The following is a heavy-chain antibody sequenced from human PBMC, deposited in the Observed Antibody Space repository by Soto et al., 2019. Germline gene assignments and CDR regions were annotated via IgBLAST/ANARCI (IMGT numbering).Heavy chain of an antibody. V-gene: IGHV3-30-3*01. CDR1: GFTFSSYA. CDR3: ARVKSTTMDYYYYGMDV. CDR2: ISYDGSNK. J-gene: IGHJ6*02. Sequence: QVQLVESGGGVVQPGRALRHSCAAAGFTFSSYAMHWVRQAPGKGLEWVAVISYDGSNKYYADSVKGRFTISRDNSKNTLYLQMNSLRAEDTAVYYCARVKSTTMDYYYYGMDVWGQGTTVTVSS. D-gene: IGHD5-18*01.